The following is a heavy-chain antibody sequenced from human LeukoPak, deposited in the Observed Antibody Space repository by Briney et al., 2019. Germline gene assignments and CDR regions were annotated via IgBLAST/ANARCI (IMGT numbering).Heavy chain of an antibody. CDR2: INPNSGGT. CDR3: ARVRYCSGGSCYYFDY. D-gene: IGHD2-15*01. J-gene: IGHJ4*02. CDR1: GYTFTGYY. Sequence: ASVKVSCKASGYTFTGYYMHWVRQALGQGLEWMGWINPNSGGTNYAQKFQGRVTMTRDTSISTAYMELSRLRSDDTAVYYCARVRYCSGGSCYYFDYWGQGTLVTVSS. V-gene: IGHV1-2*02.